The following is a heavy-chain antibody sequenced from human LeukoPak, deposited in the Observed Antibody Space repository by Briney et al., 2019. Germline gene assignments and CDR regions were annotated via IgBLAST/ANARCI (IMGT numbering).Heavy chain of an antibody. J-gene: IGHJ5*02. V-gene: IGHV4-4*07. CDR2: IYTSGST. CDR3: ARDLSTMVRGVIIARAIPNWFDP. D-gene: IGHD3-10*01. CDR1: GGSISSYY. Sequence: SETLSLTCTVSGGSISSYYWSWIRQPAGKGLEWIGRIYTSGSTNYNPSLKSRVTMSVDTSKNQFSLKLSSVTAADTAVYYCARDLSTMVRGVIIARAIPNWFDPWGQGTLVTVSS.